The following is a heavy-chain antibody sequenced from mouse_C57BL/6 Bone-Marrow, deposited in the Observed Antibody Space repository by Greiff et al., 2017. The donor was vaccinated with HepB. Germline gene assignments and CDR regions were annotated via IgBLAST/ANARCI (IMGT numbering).Heavy chain of an antibody. V-gene: IGHV2-3*01. J-gene: IGHJ4*01. CDR2: IWGDGST. CDR3: AKTIVTTRYAMDY. Sequence: VQGVESGPGLVAPSQCLSITCTVSGFSFTSYGVSWVRQPPGKGLEWLGVIWGDGSTNYHSAHISRLSISKDNSKSHVFLKLNSLQTDDTATYYCAKTIVTTRYAMDYWGQGTSVTVSA. CDR1: GFSFTSYG. D-gene: IGHD2-5*01.